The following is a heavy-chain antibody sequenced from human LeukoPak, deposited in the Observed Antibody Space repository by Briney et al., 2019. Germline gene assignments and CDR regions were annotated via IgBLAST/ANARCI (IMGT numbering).Heavy chain of an antibody. CDR3: ARDLPYDSSGSGAFDV. CDR2: INHSGST. V-gene: IGHV4-34*01. CDR1: GGSFSDYY. D-gene: IGHD3-22*01. Sequence: PSETLSLTCAVYGGSFSDYYWNWIRQPPGKGLEWIGEINHSGSTNYNPSLKSRVTISVDTSKNQFSLKLSSVTAADTAVYYCARDLPYDSSGSGAFDVWGQGTMVTVSS. J-gene: IGHJ3*01.